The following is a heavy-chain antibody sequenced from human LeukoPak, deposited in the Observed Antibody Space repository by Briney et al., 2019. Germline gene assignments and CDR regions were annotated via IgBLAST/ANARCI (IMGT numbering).Heavy chain of an antibody. V-gene: IGHV3-23*01. CDR1: GFTFSNYA. Sequence: GGSLRLSCAGSGFTFSNYAMIWVRQAPGKGLELVSAIKGSGSYTNSADAVTGRFTISTDNSKNLLYLQMNSLTADDTAIYYCAKGPNGANIGAFDFGGQGTMVTGSS. J-gene: IGHJ3*01. CDR2: IKGSGSYT. CDR3: AKGPNGANIGAFDF. D-gene: IGHD4/OR15-4a*01.